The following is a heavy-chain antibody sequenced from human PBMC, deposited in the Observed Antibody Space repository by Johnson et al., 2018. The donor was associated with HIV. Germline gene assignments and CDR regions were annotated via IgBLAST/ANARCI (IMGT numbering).Heavy chain of an antibody. CDR2: IGWNGLTI. Sequence: QLVESGGGLVQPGGSLRLSCAASGFSFDDYAMHWVRQVPGKGLEWVAGIGWNGLTIGYVDSVKGRFTISRNAATNSLYLRMDSLRTEDTAFYYCARWIRYCGGDCYSDAFDIWGQGTMVTVSS. CDR1: GFSFDDYA. J-gene: IGHJ3*02. D-gene: IGHD2-21*02. V-gene: IGHV3-9*01. CDR3: ARWIRYCGGDCYSDAFDI.